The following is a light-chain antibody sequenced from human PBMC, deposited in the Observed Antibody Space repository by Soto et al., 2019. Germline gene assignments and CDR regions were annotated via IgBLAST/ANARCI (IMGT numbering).Light chain of an antibody. V-gene: IGKV1-5*03. J-gene: IGKJ4*01. CDR1: QSVSDW. CDR3: QQYDSYSRPT. Sequence: DIQMTQSPSTLCASVGDRVTITCRASQSVSDWLAWYQHKPGKTPKLLIYKASTLESGVPSRFSAFGSGTEFTLAISSLQPEDFATYYCQQYDSYSRPTFGGGTKVDIK. CDR2: KAS.